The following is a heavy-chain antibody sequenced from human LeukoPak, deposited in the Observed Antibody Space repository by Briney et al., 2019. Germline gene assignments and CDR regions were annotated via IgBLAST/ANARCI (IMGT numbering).Heavy chain of an antibody. CDR1: EFTFTSYW. Sequence: GGSLRLSCVTSEFTFTSYWMNWLRQAPGKGLEWVANINQDGSTINYVDSVKGRFTISRDNAKNSLYLRMNSLIDEDTAVYYCASDRAYSTFDYWGQGTLVTVSS. D-gene: IGHD3-16*01. CDR3: ASDRAYSTFDY. J-gene: IGHJ4*02. CDR2: INQDGSTI. V-gene: IGHV3-7*01.